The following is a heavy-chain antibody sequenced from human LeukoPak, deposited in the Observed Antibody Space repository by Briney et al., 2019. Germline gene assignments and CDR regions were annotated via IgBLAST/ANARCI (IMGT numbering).Heavy chain of an antibody. Sequence: SETLSLTCTVSGGSITSGDYYWYWIRQPPGKGLEWIGYIYYSGSTYYNPSLKSRVTISVDTSKNQFSLKLSSVTAADTAVYYCARYSGSYYYYMDVWGKGTTVTVSS. J-gene: IGHJ6*03. CDR2: IYYSGST. V-gene: IGHV4-31*03. CDR3: ARYSGSYYYYMDV. CDR1: GGSITSGDYY. D-gene: IGHD3-10*01.